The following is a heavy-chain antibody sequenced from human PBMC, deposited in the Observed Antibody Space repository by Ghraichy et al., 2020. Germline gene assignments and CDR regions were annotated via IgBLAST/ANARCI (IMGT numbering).Heavy chain of an antibody. CDR2: ISGSGAST. Sequence: GGSLRLSCAASGFTFSSFGMSWVRQAPGKGLEWVSAISGSGASTYHADSVKGRFTISRDNPKNTVYLQMNGLRDDDTAVYYCAKGTETGRVLPVVDFWGQGTLVTVSS. D-gene: IGHD1-1*01. CDR3: AKGTETGRVLPVVDF. V-gene: IGHV3-23*01. J-gene: IGHJ4*02. CDR1: GFTFSSFG.